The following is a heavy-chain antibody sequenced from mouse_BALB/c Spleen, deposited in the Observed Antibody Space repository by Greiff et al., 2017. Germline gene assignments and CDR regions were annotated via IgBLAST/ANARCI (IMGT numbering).Heavy chain of an antibody. CDR1: GFTFSSYA. CDR2: ISSGGST. V-gene: IGHV5-6-5*01. CDR3: ARGIYYDYDGYAMDY. Sequence: DVQLVESGGGLVKPGGSLKLSCAASGFTFSSYAMSWVRQTPEKRLEWVASISSGGSTYYPDSVKGRFTISRDNARNILYLQMSSLRSEDTAMYYCARGIYYDYDGYAMDYWGQGTSVTVSS. J-gene: IGHJ4*01. D-gene: IGHD2-4*01.